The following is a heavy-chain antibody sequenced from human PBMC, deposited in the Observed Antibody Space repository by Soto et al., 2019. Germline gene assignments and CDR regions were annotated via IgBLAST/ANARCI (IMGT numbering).Heavy chain of an antibody. CDR3: ARGLPYSSGWYY. J-gene: IGHJ4*02. Sequence: PSETLSLTCAVYGGSFSGYYWSWIRQPPGKGLEWIGEINHSGSTNYNPSLKSRVTISVDTSKNQFSLKLSSVTAADTAVYYCARGLPYSSGWYYWGQGTLVTSP. V-gene: IGHV4-34*01. CDR2: INHSGST. CDR1: GGSFSGYY. D-gene: IGHD6-19*01.